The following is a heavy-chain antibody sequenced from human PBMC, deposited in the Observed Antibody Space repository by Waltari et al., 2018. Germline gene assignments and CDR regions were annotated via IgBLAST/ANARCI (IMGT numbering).Heavy chain of an antibody. J-gene: IGHJ4*02. CDR3: ARDMIAAAGTSPAY. CDR1: GFTFSSYG. V-gene: IGHV3-33*01. CDR2: IWYDGSNK. Sequence: QVQLVESGGGVVQPGRSLRLSCAASGFTFSSYGMHWVSQAPGKGLEWVAVIWYDGSNKTYGDSGKGRLTNSRDNSKNTLYLQMISLRAEDTAVYYCARDMIAAAGTSPAYWGQGTLVTVSS. D-gene: IGHD6-13*01.